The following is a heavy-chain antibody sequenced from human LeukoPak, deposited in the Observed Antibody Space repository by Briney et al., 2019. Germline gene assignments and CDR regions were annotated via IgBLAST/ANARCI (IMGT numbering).Heavy chain of an antibody. Sequence: NPSETLSLTCAVYGGSFSGYYWSWIRQPPGKGLEWIGEINHSGSTNYNPSLKGRVTISVDTSKNQFPLKLSSVTAADTAVYYCARGHRITMVRGVIILYMDVWGKGTTVTVSS. CDR1: GGSFSGYY. J-gene: IGHJ6*03. V-gene: IGHV4-34*01. CDR2: INHSGST. D-gene: IGHD3-10*01. CDR3: ARGHRITMVRGVIILYMDV.